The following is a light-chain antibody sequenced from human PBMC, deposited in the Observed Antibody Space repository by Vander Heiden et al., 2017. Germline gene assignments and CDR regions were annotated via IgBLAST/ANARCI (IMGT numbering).Light chain of an antibody. CDR1: RSYVGCSNY. Sequence: QSALTQPASVSGSPGQSITISCTGTRSYVGCSNYVSWYHQPPGKAPKLILYEVSNWPVGVCNRCSSSKSGNTPSLTRSELQTEDEGDYYCSSYTSSSTVVFGGGTKLTVL. J-gene: IGLJ2*01. V-gene: IGLV2-14*01. CDR2: EVS. CDR3: SSYTSSSTVV.